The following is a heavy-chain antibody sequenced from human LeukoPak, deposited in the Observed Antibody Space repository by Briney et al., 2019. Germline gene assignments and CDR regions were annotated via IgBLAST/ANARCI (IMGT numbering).Heavy chain of an antibody. CDR2: INAGNGNT. CDR3: ARGSSGYPRYFDY. D-gene: IGHD3-22*01. J-gene: IGHJ4*02. Sequence: ASVKVSCKASGYTFTSYAMHWVRQAPGQRLEWMGRINAGNGNTKYSQKFQGRVTITRDTSASTAYMELSSLRSEDTALYYCARGSSGYPRYFDYWGQGTLVTVSS. CDR1: GYTFTSYA. V-gene: IGHV1-3*01.